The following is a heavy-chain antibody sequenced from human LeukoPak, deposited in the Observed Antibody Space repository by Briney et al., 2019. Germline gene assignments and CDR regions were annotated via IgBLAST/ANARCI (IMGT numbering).Heavy chain of an antibody. J-gene: IGHJ5*02. Sequence: PSETLSLTCTVSGGSISSYYWSWIRQPPGKGLEWIGYIYYSGSTNYNPSLKSRVTISVDTSKNQFSLKLSSVTAADTAVYYCARHKDYASHWFDPWGQGTLVTVSS. V-gene: IGHV4-59*08. CDR3: ARHKDYASHWFDP. D-gene: IGHD4-17*01. CDR1: GGSISSYY. CDR2: IYYSGST.